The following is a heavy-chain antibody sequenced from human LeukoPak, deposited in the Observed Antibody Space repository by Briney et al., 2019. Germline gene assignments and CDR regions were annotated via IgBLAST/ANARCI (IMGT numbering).Heavy chain of an antibody. V-gene: IGHV4-34*01. D-gene: IGHD3-10*01. CDR3: ARGSAYYYGSGSYQDY. J-gene: IGHJ4*02. CDR1: GGSFSGYY. CDR2: INHSGST. Sequence: PSETLSLTCAVYGGSFSGYYWSWIRQPPGKGLEWIGEINHSGSTNCNPSLKSRVTISVDTSKNQFSLKLSSVTAADTAVYYCARGSAYYYGSGSYQDYWGQGTLVTVSS.